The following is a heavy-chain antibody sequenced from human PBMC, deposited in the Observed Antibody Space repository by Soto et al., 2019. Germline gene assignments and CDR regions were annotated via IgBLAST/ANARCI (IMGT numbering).Heavy chain of an antibody. CDR2: IYYSGST. J-gene: IGHJ5*02. CDR1: GGSISSYY. Sequence: SETLSLTCTVSGGSISSYYWGWIRQPPGKGLEWIGSIYYSGSTYYNPSLKSRVTISVDTSKNQFSLKLSSVTAADTAVYYCARSLVGATTSNWFDPWGQGTLVTVSS. V-gene: IGHV4-39*01. CDR3: ARSLVGATTSNWFDP. D-gene: IGHD1-26*01.